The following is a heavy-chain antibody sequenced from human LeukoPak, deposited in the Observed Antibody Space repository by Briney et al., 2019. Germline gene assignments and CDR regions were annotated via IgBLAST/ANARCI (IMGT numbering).Heavy chain of an antibody. D-gene: IGHD4-23*01. CDR1: GFTFSGYW. CDR2: ITGDGSST. CDR3: ARDNSYGMEV. Sequence: PGGSLRLSCAASGFTFSGYWIHWVRQAPGKGLVWVSRITGDGSSTTYTDSVKGRFTISRDNAKNMVYLQMNSLRADDTALYYCARDNSYGMEVWGQGTTATVSS. J-gene: IGHJ6*02. V-gene: IGHV3-74*01.